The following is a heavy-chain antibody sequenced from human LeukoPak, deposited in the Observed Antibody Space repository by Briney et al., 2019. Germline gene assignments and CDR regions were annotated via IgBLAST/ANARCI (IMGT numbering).Heavy chain of an antibody. CDR2: IYYSGST. CDR1: GGSISSSSYY. D-gene: IGHD5-24*01. V-gene: IGHV4-39*07. J-gene: IGHJ4*02. Sequence: ASETLSLTCTVSGGSISSSSYYWGWIRQPPGKGLEWIGSIYYSGSTYYNPSLRSRVTISVDTSKNHFSLKLSSVTAADTAVYYCARNRDGYNSFDYWGQGTLVTVSS. CDR3: ARNRDGYNSFDY.